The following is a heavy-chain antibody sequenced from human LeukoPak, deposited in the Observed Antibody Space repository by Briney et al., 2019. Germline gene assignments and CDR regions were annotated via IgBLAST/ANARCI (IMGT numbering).Heavy chain of an antibody. CDR1: GYTFTSYD. CDR3: ARSLAAAGIEGSQHAFDI. CDR2: MNPNSGNT. J-gene: IGHJ3*02. V-gene: IGHV1-8*01. Sequence: ASVKVSCKASGYTFTSYDINWVRQATGQGLEWMGWMNPNSGNTGYAQKFQDRVTITRDRSMSTAYMELSSLRSEDTAMYYCARSLAAAGIEGSQHAFDIWGQGTMVTVSS. D-gene: IGHD6-13*01.